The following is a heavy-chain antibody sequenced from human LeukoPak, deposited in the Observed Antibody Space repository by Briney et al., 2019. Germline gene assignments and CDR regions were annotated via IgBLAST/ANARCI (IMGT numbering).Heavy chain of an antibody. CDR2: IKQDGSEK. Sequence: GGSLRLSCAASEFIFSNYWMSWVRQAPGKGLEWVANIKQDGSEKYFVDSVKGRFTISRDNSKNTLYLQMNSLRAEDTAVYYCAKEVDIVVVVAANNYWGQGTLVTVSS. D-gene: IGHD2-15*01. J-gene: IGHJ4*02. CDR1: EFIFSNYW. V-gene: IGHV3-7*03. CDR3: AKEVDIVVVVAANNY.